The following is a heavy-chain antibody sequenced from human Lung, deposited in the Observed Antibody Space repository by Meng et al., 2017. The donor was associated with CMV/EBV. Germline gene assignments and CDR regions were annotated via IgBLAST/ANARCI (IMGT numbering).Heavy chain of an antibody. Sequence: SVKVSCKASGGTFSSYTISWVRQAPGQGLEWMGRIIPILGIANYAQKYQGRVTITADKSTSTTYMELSSLRSENTAVYYCARAFHVVVPAAIGSRYGMDVWGQGTTVTVSS. D-gene: IGHD2-2*01. CDR3: ARAFHVVVPAAIGSRYGMDV. J-gene: IGHJ6*02. CDR1: GGTFSSYT. CDR2: IIPILGIA. V-gene: IGHV1-69*02.